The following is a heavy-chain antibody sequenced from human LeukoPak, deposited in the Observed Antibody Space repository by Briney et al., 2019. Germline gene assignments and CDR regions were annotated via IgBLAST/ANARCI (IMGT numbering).Heavy chain of an antibody. D-gene: IGHD4-11*01. CDR2: IWSDGTNQ. J-gene: IGHJ4*02. V-gene: IGHV3-33*01. Sequence: GRSLRLSCAASGLTFIHYGMHWVRQAPGKGLEWVAVIWSDGTNQYYADSVKGRFTISRDDSQKTVYLEMNSLRTEDTAMYYCARDAQRGFDYSNSLQYWGQGTLVTVSS. CDR3: ARDAQRGFDYSNSLQY. CDR1: GLTFIHYG.